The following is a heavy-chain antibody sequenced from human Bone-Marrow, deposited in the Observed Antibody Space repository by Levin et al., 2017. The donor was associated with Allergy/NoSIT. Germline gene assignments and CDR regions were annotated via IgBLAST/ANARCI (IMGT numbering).Heavy chain of an antibody. Sequence: GESLKISCKVSGYTLTELSMHWVRQAPGKGLEWMGGFDPEDGETIYAQKFQGRVTMTEDTSTDTAYMELSSLRSEDTAVYYCRGGSYGTVDYWGQGTLVTVSS. D-gene: IGHD1-26*01. CDR3: RGGSYGTVDY. J-gene: IGHJ4*02. CDR1: GYTLTELS. CDR2: FDPEDGET. V-gene: IGHV1-24*01.